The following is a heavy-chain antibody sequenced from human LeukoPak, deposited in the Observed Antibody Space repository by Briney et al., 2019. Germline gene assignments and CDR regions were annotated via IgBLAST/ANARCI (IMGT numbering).Heavy chain of an antibody. CDR3: ARESGSAGDFDY. CDR1: GFTFSSYE. J-gene: IGHJ4*02. V-gene: IGHV3-48*03. CDR2: ISSSGSTI. Sequence: GGSLRLSCAASGFTFSSYEMNWVRQAPGKGLEWVLYISSSGSTIYYADSVKGRFTISRDNAKNSLYLQMNSLRAEDTAVYYCARESGSAGDFDYWGQGTLVTVSS. D-gene: IGHD1-26*01.